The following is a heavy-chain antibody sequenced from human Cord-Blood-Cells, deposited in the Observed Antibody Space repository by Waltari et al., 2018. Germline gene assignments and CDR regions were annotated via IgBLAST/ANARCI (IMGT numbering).Heavy chain of an antibody. Sequence: QVQLVQSGAEVKKPGASVKVSCKASGYTFTSYAMHWVGQAPGQRLEWMGWINAGNGNTKYSQKFQGRVTITRDTSASTAYMELSSLRSEDTAVYYCAREGSSSWYYFDYWGQGTLVTVSS. J-gene: IGHJ4*02. CDR3: AREGSSSWYYFDY. CDR1: GYTFTSYA. CDR2: INAGNGNT. V-gene: IGHV1-3*01. D-gene: IGHD6-13*01.